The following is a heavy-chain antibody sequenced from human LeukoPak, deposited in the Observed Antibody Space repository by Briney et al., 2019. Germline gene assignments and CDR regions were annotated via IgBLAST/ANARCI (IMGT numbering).Heavy chain of an antibody. CDR1: GFTFSSYA. V-gene: IGHV3-21*01. CDR2: ISSSSSYI. CDR3: ARNLRGPRYSGSYLDAFDI. D-gene: IGHD1-26*01. J-gene: IGHJ3*02. Sequence: GGSLRLSCAASGFTFSSYAMNWVRQAPGKGLEWVSSISSSSSYIYYADSVKGRFTISRDNAKNTLYLQMNSLRAEDTAVYYCARNLRGPRYSGSYLDAFDIWGQGTMVTVSS.